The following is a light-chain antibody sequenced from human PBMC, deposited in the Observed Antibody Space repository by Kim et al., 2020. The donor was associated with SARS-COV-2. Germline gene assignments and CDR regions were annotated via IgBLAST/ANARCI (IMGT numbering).Light chain of an antibody. CDR2: GAS. CDR1: QSVSSSY. V-gene: IGKV3-20*01. J-gene: IGKJ5*01. CDR3: QQYGSSPKIT. Sequence: LSPGERATLSCRASQSVSSSYLAWYQQKPGQAPRLLIYGASSRATGIPDRFSGSGFGTDFTLTISRLEPEDFAVYYCQQYGSSPKITFGQGTRLEIK.